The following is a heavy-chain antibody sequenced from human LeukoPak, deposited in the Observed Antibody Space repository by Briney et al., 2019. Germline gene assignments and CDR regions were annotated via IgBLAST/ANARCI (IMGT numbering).Heavy chain of an antibody. V-gene: IGHV3-73*01. Sequence: GGSLRLSCAASGFTFSGSAMHWVRQASGKGLEWVGRIRSKANSYATAYAASVKGRFTISRDDSKNTAYLQMNSLKTEDTAVYYCTTYGDYGRGDYWGQGTLVTVSS. CDR2: IRSKANSYAT. J-gene: IGHJ4*02. D-gene: IGHD4-17*01. CDR1: GFTFSGSA. CDR3: TTYGDYGRGDY.